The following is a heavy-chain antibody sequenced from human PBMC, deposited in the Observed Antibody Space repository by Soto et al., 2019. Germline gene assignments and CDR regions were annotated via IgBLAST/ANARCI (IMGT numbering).Heavy chain of an antibody. D-gene: IGHD3-22*01. CDR1: GYTFTGYY. CDR2: INPNSGGT. J-gene: IGHJ3*02. V-gene: IGHV1-2*04. CDR3: ARELTYYYDSSGPRDAFDI. Sequence: ASVKVSCKASGYTFTGYYMHWVRQAPGQGLEWMGWINPNSGGTNYAQKFQGWVTMTRDTSISTAYMELSRLRSDDTAVYYCARELTYYYDSSGPRDAFDIWGQGTMVTVSS.